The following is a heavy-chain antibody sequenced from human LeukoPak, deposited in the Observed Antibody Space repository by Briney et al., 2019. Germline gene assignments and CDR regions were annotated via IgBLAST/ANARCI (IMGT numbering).Heavy chain of an antibody. V-gene: IGHV4-59*12. J-gene: IGHJ3*02. CDR2: IYYSGST. CDR3: ARGVFDSSGYYYFPDAFDI. D-gene: IGHD3-22*01. CDR1: GGSISSYY. Sequence: PSETLSLTCTVSGGSISSYYWSWLRQPSGKGLVWIGYIYYSGSTNYNPSLKSRVTISVDTSKNQFSLKLSSVTAADTAVYYCARGVFDSSGYYYFPDAFDIWGQGTMVTVSS.